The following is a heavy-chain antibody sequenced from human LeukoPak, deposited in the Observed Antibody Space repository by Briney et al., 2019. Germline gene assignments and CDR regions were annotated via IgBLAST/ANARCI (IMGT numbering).Heavy chain of an antibody. J-gene: IGHJ4*02. CDR3: ATLDRSGYVDDY. CDR1: GFTFNNYW. D-gene: IGHD5-12*01. CDR2: ISSSSSFI. Sequence: GGSLRLSCAASGFTFNNYWMSWVRQAPGKGLEWVSSISSSSSFIYYADSVKGRFTISRDNAKDSLYLQMNSLRAEDTAVYYCATLDRSGYVDDYWGQGTLVTVSS. V-gene: IGHV3-21*01.